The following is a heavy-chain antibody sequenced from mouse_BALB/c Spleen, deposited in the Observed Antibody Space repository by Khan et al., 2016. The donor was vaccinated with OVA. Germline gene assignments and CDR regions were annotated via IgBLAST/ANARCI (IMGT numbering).Heavy chain of an antibody. CDR3: ARTARIKY. CDR2: ISYSGST. D-gene: IGHD1-2*01. Sequence: EVKLLESGPGLVKPSQSLSLTCTVTGYSITSGYGWNWIRQFPGNKLEWMGYISYSGSTNYSPSLKSRISITRDTSKNQFFLQLNSVTTKDTATYYCARTARIKYWGQGTTLTVSS. V-gene: IGHV3-2*02. J-gene: IGHJ2*01. CDR1: GYSITSGYG.